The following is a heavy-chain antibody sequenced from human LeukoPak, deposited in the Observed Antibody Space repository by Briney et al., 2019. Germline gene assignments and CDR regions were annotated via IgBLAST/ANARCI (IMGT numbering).Heavy chain of an antibody. D-gene: IGHD2-21*01. J-gene: IGHJ3*02. CDR3: ARAIQQTTILWWWYAFDI. V-gene: IGHV3-53*01. CDR1: GFTVSSNY. CDR2: MYSGGSR. Sequence: GGSLRLSCAAPGFTVSSNYMSWVRQAPGKGLEWVSVMYSGGSRYYADSVKGRFTISRDSSRNTVYLQMNSLRAEDTAVYFCARAIQQTTILWWWYAFDIWGQGTMVTVSS.